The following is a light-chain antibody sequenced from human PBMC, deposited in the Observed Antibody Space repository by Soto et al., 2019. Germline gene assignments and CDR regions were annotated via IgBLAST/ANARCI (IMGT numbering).Light chain of an antibody. CDR1: QSVTSN. CDR2: GAS. Sequence: EVVMTQSPATLSVSPGERATLSCRASQSVTSNLAWYQQKPGQAPRLLIYGASTRATGIPARFSGSGSGTEFTLTISSLQSEDFAVYYCQQYNNWPPYTFGRGPRWIS. J-gene: IGKJ2*01. CDR3: QQYNNWPPYT. V-gene: IGKV3-15*01.